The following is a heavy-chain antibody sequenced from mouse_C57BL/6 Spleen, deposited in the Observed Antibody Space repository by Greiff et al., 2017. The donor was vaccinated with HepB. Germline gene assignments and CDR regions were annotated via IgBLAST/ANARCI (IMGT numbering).Heavy chain of an antibody. V-gene: IGHV1-26*01. CDR3: ARGGGSTMVTTDAMDY. J-gene: IGHJ4*01. CDR2: INPNNGGT. CDR1: GYTFTDYY. Sequence: EVQLQQSGPELVKPGASVKISCKASGYTFTDYYMNWVKQSHGKSLEWIGDINPNNGGTSYNQKFKGKATLTVDKSSSTAYMELRSLTSEDSAVYYCARGGGSTMVTTDAMDYWGQGTSVTVSS. D-gene: IGHD2-1*01.